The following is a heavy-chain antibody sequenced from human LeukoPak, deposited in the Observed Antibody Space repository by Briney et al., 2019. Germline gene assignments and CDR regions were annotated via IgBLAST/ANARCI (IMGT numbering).Heavy chain of an antibody. V-gene: IGHV3-11*01. D-gene: IGHD1-26*01. CDR2: ISNSGSTI. J-gene: IGHJ4*02. Sequence: GGSLRLSCAASGFTFSDYYMTWIRQAPGKGLEWVSYISNSGSTIYYADSVKGRFTISRDNGKNSLYLQMNSVRAEDTAVYYCAREHTSGTYYIDYWGQGTLVTVSS. CDR3: AREHTSGTYYIDY. CDR1: GFTFSDYY.